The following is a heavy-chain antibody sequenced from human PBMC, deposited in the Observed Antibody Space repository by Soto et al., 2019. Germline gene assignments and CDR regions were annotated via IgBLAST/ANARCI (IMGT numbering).Heavy chain of an antibody. D-gene: IGHD3-10*01. CDR3: ASALPNYGSGEFDP. Sequence: GGSLILSCAASGFTLWNFAMSWVRQAPGKGLEWVSAIGGRGSSTYYIDSVKGRVTISRDSSKNTVYLQMNSLKPEDTAVYFCASALPNYGSGEFDPWGQGALVTVSS. V-gene: IGHV3-23*01. J-gene: IGHJ5*02. CDR1: GFTLWNFA. CDR2: IGGRGSST.